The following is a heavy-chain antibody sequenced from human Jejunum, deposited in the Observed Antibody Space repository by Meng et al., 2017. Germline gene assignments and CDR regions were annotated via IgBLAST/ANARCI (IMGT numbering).Heavy chain of an antibody. D-gene: IGHD2-2*01. CDR2: ISAYTGKT. V-gene: IGHV1-18*01. Sequence: ELVQSGAEVKKPGASMKVSCKASGYPFDRFGVSWIRQAPGQGLEWVGWISAYTGKTDYAQKFQGRVLMTAETSTTTVYMELTSLTSDDTAVYYCARDKYAYALGYFDYWGQGTLVTVSS. J-gene: IGHJ4*02. CDR1: GYPFDRFG. CDR3: ARDKYAYALGYFDY.